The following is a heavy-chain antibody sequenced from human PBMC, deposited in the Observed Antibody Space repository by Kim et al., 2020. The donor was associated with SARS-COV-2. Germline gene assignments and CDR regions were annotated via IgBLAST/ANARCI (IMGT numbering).Heavy chain of an antibody. CDR2: ISSSGSTI. V-gene: IGHV3-11*01. J-gene: IGHJ4*02. D-gene: IGHD6-13*01. CDR3: ARSRHSSSWNGDPTPFDY. CDR1: GFTFSDYY. Sequence: GGSLRLSCAASGFTFSDYYMSWIRQAPGKGLEWVSYISSSGSTIYYADSVKGRFTISRDNAKNSLYLQMNSLRAEDTAVYYCARSRHSSSWNGDPTPFDYWGQGTLLTVSS.